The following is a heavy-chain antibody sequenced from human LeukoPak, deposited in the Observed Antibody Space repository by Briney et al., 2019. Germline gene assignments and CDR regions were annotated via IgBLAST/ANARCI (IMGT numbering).Heavy chain of an antibody. Sequence: KSGGSLRLSCAASGFTFSSYEMNWVRQAPGKGLEWVSSISSSSSYIYYADSVKGRFTISRDNAKNSLYLQMNSLRAEDTAVYYCARASYSSSCYDYWGQGTLVTVSS. CDR1: GFTFSSYE. D-gene: IGHD6-13*01. CDR2: ISSSSSYI. J-gene: IGHJ4*02. V-gene: IGHV3-21*01. CDR3: ARASYSSSCYDY.